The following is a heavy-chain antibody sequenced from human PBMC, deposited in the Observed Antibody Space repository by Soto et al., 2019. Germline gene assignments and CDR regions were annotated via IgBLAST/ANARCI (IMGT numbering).Heavy chain of an antibody. CDR1: GFTFSSYG. CDR3: AKDRLGALPYYYDSSGPTRPFDY. D-gene: IGHD3-22*01. V-gene: IGHV3-30*18. CDR2: ISYDGSNK. Sequence: GSLRLSCAASGFTFSSYGMHWVRQAPGKGLEWVAVISYDGSNKYYADSVKGRFTISRDNSKNTLYLQMNSLRAEDTAVYYCAKDRLGALPYYYDSSGPTRPFDYWGQGTLVTVSS. J-gene: IGHJ4*02.